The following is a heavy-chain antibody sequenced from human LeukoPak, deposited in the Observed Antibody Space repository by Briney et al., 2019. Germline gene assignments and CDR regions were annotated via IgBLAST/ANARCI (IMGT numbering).Heavy chain of an antibody. J-gene: IGHJ4*02. CDR3: AREASPKALGY. CDR2: IKSDGITI. CDR1: GFTFSNYM. V-gene: IGHV3-74*01. Sequence: GGSLRLSCAASGFTFSNYMMHWVRQAPGKGLVWVSRIKSDGITITYADSVKGRFTISRDNSKNTLYLQMNSLRAEDTAVYYCAREASPKALGYWGQGTLVTVSS.